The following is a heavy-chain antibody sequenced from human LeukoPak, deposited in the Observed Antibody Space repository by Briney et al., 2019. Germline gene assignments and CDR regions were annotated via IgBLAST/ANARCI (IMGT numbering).Heavy chain of an antibody. CDR1: GHTFTSYG. D-gene: IGHD3-3*01. CDR3: ARGLNYDFWSGYYLDY. CDR2: ISAYNGNT. Sequence: ASVKVSCKASGHTFTSYGISWVRQAPGQGLEWMGWISAYNGNTNYAQKLQGRVTMTTDTSTSTAYMELRSLRSDDTAVYYCARGLNYDFWSGYYLDYWGQGTLVTVSS. J-gene: IGHJ4*02. V-gene: IGHV1-18*01.